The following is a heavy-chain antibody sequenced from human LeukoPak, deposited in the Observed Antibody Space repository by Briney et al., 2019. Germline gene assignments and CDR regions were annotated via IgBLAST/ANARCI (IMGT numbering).Heavy chain of an antibody. Sequence: PSETLSLTCAVSGGSIRSSNWWSWVRQPPGKGLEWIGEIYHSGSTNYNPSLKSRVTISVDKSKNQFSLKLSSVTAADTAVYYCAQLWAPGIAAAGQNGYFDYWGQGTLVTVSP. CDR1: GGSIRSSNW. CDR2: IYHSGST. V-gene: IGHV4-4*02. CDR3: AQLWAPGIAAAGQNGYFDY. J-gene: IGHJ4*02. D-gene: IGHD6-13*01.